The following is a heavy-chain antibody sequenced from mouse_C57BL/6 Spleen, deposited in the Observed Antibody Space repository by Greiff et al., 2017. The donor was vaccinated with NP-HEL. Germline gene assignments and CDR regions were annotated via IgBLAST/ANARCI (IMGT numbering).Heavy chain of an antibody. Sequence: QVQLQQPGAELVRPGSSVKLSCKASGYTFTSYWMHWVKQRPIQGLEWIGNIDPSDSETHYNQKFKDKATLTVDKSSSTAYMQLSSLTSEDSAVYYCASYGYDVGFAYWGQGTLVTVSA. CDR2: IDPSDSET. J-gene: IGHJ3*01. CDR1: GYTFTSYW. D-gene: IGHD2-2*01. CDR3: ASYGYDVGFAY. V-gene: IGHV1-52*01.